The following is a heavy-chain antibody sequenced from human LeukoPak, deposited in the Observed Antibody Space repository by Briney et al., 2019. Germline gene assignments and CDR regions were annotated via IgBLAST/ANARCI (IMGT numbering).Heavy chain of an antibody. CDR1: GFSLSNFQ. J-gene: IGHJ5*02. D-gene: IGHD3-10*01. V-gene: IGHV3-30-3*01. CDR3: MRDYMGWFDP. CDR2: ISLDGSTE. Sequence: GGSLRLSCVASGFSLSNFQMCWVRQAPGKGLEWVSIISLDGSTEFYADSVKGRFTISRDTASNTMHLEMNNLRIEDTAVYYCMRDYMGWFDPWGQGSLVTVSS.